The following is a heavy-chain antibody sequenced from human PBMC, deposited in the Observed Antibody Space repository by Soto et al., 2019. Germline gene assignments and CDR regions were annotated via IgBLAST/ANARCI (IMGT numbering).Heavy chain of an antibody. V-gene: IGHV6-1*01. CDR1: GDSVSSNIVT. CDR3: ARLIGTSWFVG. CDR2: TYYRSQWFN. J-gene: IGHJ4*02. D-gene: IGHD6-13*01. Sequence: SQTLSITCDISGDSVSSNIVTWDWIRQSPSRGLEWLGRTYYRSQWFNDYAVSVKSRMTINADTSKNQFSLQLNYVTPEYTAVYYCARLIGTSWFVGWGQGTPVTVSS.